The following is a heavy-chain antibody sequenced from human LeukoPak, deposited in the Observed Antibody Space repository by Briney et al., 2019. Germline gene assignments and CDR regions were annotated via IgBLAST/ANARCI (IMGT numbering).Heavy chain of an antibody. CDR2: IYHSGST. CDR1: GGSISSSNW. CDR3: ARVGSGWIFDY. V-gene: IGHV4-4*02. D-gene: IGHD6-19*01. Sequence: SETLSLTCAVSGGSISSSNWWSWVRQPPGKGLEWIGEIYHSGSTNYNPSLKSRVTISVGKSKNQFSLKLSSVTAADTAVYYCARVGSGWIFDYWGQGTLVTVSS. J-gene: IGHJ4*02.